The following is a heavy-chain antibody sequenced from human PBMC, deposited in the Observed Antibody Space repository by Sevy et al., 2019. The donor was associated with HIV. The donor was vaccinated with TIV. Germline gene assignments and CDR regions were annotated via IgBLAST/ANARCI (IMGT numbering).Heavy chain of an antibody. CDR3: AGGHSSSGWTPYYYYYYGMDV. CDR2: IIPIFGTA. V-gene: IGHV1-69*13. CDR1: GGTFSSYA. Sequence: ASVKVSCKASGGTFSSYAISWVRQAPGQGLEWMGGIIPIFGTANYAQKFQGRVTITADESTSTAYMELSSLRSEDTAVYYCAGGHSSSGWTPYYYYYYGMDVWGQGTTVTVSS. J-gene: IGHJ6*02. D-gene: IGHD6-19*01.